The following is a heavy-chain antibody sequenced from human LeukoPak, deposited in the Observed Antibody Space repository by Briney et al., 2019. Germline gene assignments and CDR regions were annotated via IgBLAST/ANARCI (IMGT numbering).Heavy chain of an antibody. CDR2: ISSSGSTI. J-gene: IGHJ4*02. D-gene: IGHD3-22*01. Sequence: AGGSLRLSCAASGFTFSDYYMSWIRQAPGKGLEWVSYISSSGSTIYYADSVKGRFTISRDNAKNSLYLQMNSLRAEDTAVYYCARDWGYYDSSGYYTHFDYWGQGTLVTVSS. CDR3: ARDWGYYDSSGYYTHFDY. V-gene: IGHV3-11*04. CDR1: GFTFSDYY.